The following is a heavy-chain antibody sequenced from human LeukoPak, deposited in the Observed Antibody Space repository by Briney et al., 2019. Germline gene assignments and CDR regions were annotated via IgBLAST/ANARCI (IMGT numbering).Heavy chain of an antibody. CDR2: ISAYNGNT. CDR1: GYTFTSYG. J-gene: IGHJ4*02. Sequence: GPVKVSCKASGYTFTSYGISWVRQAPGQGLEWMGWISAYNGNTNYAQNLQGRVTMTTDTSTSTAYMELRSLRSDDTAVYYCARYDMFRGIDYWGQGTLVTVSS. CDR3: ARYDMFRGIDY. D-gene: IGHD3-10*01. V-gene: IGHV1-18*01.